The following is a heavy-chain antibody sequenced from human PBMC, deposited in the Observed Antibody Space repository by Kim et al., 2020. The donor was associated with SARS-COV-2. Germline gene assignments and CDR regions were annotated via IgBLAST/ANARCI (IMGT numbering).Heavy chain of an antibody. CDR3: ARSGDCSSTSCYGDWFDP. J-gene: IGHJ5*02. D-gene: IGHD2-2*01. V-gene: IGHV1-69*04. CDR2: IIPILGIA. Sequence: SVKVSCKASGGTFSSYAISWVRQAPGQGLEWMGRIIPILGIANYAQKFQGRVTITADKSTSTAYMELSSLRSEDTAVYYCARSGDCSSTSCYGDWFDPW. CDR1: GGTFSSYA.